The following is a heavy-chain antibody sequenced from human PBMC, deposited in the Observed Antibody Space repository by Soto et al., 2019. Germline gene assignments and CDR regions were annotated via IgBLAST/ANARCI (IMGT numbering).Heavy chain of an antibody. J-gene: IGHJ5*02. CDR2: IFYTGKT. V-gene: IGHV4-59*01. Sequence: QVQLQESGPGLVKPSETLSLTCSVSGDSLTSYYWTWVRQPPGKGLEWIGHIFYTGKTNYNPSLKSRVTISMDLSKNQFSLELRSLTAADTAVYYCARIILTGYYGLEPWGQGTLVIVSA. CDR3: ARIILTGYYGLEP. D-gene: IGHD3-9*01. CDR1: GDSLTSYY.